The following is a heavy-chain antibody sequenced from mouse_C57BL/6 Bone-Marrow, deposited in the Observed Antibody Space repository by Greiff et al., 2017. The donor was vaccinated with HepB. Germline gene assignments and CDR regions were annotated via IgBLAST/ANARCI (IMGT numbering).Heavy chain of an antibody. D-gene: IGHD2-2*01. CDR1: GYTFTDYY. CDR2: INPNNGGT. Sequence: VQLQQSGPELVKPGASVKISCKASGYTFTDYYMNWVKQSHGKSLEWIGDINPNNGGTSYNQKFKGKATLTVDKSSSTAYMELRSLTSEDSAVYYCARSIMVTTGFDYWGQGTTLTVSS. V-gene: IGHV1-26*01. CDR3: ARSIMVTTGFDY. J-gene: IGHJ2*01.